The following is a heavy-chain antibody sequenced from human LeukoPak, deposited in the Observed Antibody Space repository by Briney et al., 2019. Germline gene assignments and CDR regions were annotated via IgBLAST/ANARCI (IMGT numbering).Heavy chain of an antibody. Sequence: PGGSLRLSCAASGFTVNNNYMSWVRQAPGKGLEWVSVIYSGDITYYADSVKGRFTISRDNSKNTLYLQMNSLRAEDTAVYYCAKGQPYDYVWGSYRPYYFDYWGQGTLVTVSS. D-gene: IGHD3-16*02. J-gene: IGHJ4*02. CDR2: IYSGDIT. V-gene: IGHV3-53*01. CDR1: GFTVNNNY. CDR3: AKGQPYDYVWGSYRPYYFDY.